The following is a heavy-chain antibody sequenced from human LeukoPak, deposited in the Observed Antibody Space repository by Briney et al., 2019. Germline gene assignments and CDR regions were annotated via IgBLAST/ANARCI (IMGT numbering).Heavy chain of an antibody. J-gene: IGHJ2*01. CDR3: ARDASYWYFDL. Sequence: SETLSLTCTVSGGSISPYYWSWIRQPPGRGLEWIGYIYYSGSTNYNPSLKSRVTISVDTSKNQFSLKLSSVTAADTAVYYCARDASYWYFDLWGRGTLVTVSS. CDR2: IYYSGST. CDR1: GGSISPYY. V-gene: IGHV4-59*01.